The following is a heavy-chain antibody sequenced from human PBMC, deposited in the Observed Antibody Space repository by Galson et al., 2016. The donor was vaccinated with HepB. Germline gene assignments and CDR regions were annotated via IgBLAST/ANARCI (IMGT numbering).Heavy chain of an antibody. Sequence: SLRLSCAASGFTFDDYTMHWVRQAPGKGLEWLALISWDGRSPDYADSVRGRFTISRDNAKNTLYLQMNSLRGEDTAVSYCARGPYGDYVIDYWGQGTLVTVSS. J-gene: IGHJ4*02. V-gene: IGHV3-43*01. CDR3: ARGPYGDYVIDY. CDR1: GFTFDDYT. CDR2: ISWDGRSP. D-gene: IGHD4-17*01.